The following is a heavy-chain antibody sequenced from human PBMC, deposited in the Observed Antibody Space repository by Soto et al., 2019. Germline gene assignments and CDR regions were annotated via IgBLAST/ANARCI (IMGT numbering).Heavy chain of an antibody. V-gene: IGHV3-74*01. CDR1: GFTSSIYW. CDR2: IKSDGSST. Sequence: GGSLRLSCAASGFTSSIYWMHWVRQAPGKGLVWVSRIKSDGSSTSYADSVKGRFTISRDNAKNTLDLQMHGLRAEDMAVYYCARSVRSGSFPYYYYAMDVWGQGTTVTVSS. J-gene: IGHJ6*02. CDR3: ARSVRSGSFPYYYYAMDV. D-gene: IGHD3-10*01.